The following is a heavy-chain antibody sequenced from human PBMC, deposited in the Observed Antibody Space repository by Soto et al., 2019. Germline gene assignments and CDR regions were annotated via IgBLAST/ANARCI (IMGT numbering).Heavy chain of an antibody. CDR1: GYTFTSCG. CDR2: VSAYNGNT. CDR3: GRNSGYDPWGFDY. Sequence: QVQLVQSGAEVKKPGASVKVSCKASGYTFTSCGISWVRQAPGQGLEWMGWVSAYNGNTNYAQQLQGRATLSTDTSTSTAYTELRSLRSDDTALYYCGRNSGYDPWGFDYWGQGTLVTVSS. V-gene: IGHV1-18*01. D-gene: IGHD5-12*01. J-gene: IGHJ4*02.